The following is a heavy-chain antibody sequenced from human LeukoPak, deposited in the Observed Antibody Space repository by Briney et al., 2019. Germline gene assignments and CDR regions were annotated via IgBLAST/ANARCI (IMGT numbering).Heavy chain of an antibody. CDR3: ARGSGSYDY. V-gene: IGHV4-34*01. CDR1: GGSFSCYY. J-gene: IGHJ4*02. Sequence: SETLSLTCAVYGGSFSCYYWSWIRQPPGKGLEWIGEINHSGSTNYNPSLKSRVTISVDTSKNQFSLKLSSVTAADTAVYYCARGSGSYDYWGQEPLITASS. CDR2: INHSGST. D-gene: IGHD1-26*01.